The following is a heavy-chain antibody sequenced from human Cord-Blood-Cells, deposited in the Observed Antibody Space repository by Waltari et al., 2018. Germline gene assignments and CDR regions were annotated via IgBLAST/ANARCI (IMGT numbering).Heavy chain of an antibody. Sequence: QVQLQESGPGLVKPSETLSLTCTVPGGSIISHSWSWLRPPPGKGLEWIGYIYYSGSTNYNPSLKSRVTISVDTSKNQFSLKLSSVTAADTAVYYCARDSRYSRKGSYGMDVWGQGTTVTVSS. D-gene: IGHD1-1*01. CDR2: IYYSGST. V-gene: IGHV4-59*11. CDR3: ARDSRYSRKGSYGMDV. J-gene: IGHJ6*02. CDR1: GGSIISHS.